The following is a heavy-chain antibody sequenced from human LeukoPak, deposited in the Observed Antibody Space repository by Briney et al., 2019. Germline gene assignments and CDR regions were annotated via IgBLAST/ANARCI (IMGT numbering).Heavy chain of an antibody. CDR2: IYYSGST. CDR1: GGSISSYY. Sequence: SETLSLTCTVSGGSISSYYWSWIRQPPGKGLEWIGYIYYSGSTNYNPSLKSRVTISVDTSKNQFSLKLSSVTAADTAVYYCARALGFGELLGFDYWGQGTLVTVSS. V-gene: IGHV4-59*01. D-gene: IGHD3-10*01. CDR3: ARALGFGELLGFDY. J-gene: IGHJ4*02.